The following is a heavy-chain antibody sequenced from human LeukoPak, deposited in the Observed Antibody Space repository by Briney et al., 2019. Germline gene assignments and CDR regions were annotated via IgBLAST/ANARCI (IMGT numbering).Heavy chain of an antibody. CDR2: SICCGGST. D-gene: IGHD3-3*01. V-gene: IGHV3-23*01. CDR1: GSTFSSNS. J-gene: IGHJ4*02. Sequence: HPGAPLRPSCAAAGSTFSSNSFSGVRRPPPEELEWCLASICCGGSTYYDHSLKGRVTISADTSKNPFYLQLNCLTAADTAVYYCAKGPVTYDFWIGHDYWGKGTLVTVS. CDR3: AKGPVTYDFWIGHDY.